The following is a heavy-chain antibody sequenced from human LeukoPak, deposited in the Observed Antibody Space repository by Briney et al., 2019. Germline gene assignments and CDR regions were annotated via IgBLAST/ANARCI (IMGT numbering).Heavy chain of an antibody. V-gene: IGHV4-59*01. Sequence: PSETLSLTCTVSGGSISSYYWSWIRQPPGKGLEWIGYIYYSGSTNYNPSLKSRVTISVDTSKNQFSLKLSSVTAADTAVYYCARGPPITDSGGFLFDYWGQGTLVTVSS. D-gene: IGHD1-26*01. CDR1: GGSISSYY. CDR3: ARGPPITDSGGFLFDY. J-gene: IGHJ4*02. CDR2: IYYSGST.